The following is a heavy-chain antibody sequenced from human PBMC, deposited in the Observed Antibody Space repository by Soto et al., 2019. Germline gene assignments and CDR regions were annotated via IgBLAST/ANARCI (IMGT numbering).Heavy chain of an antibody. CDR3: ARDRPYSSSWYGWFDP. CDR2: IYYSGST. J-gene: IGHJ5*02. D-gene: IGHD6-13*01. V-gene: IGHV4-59*12. Sequence: SETLSLTCTVSGGSISSYYWSWIRQPPGKGLEWIGYIYYSGSTYYNPSLKSRVTISVDTSKNQFSLKLSSVTAADTAVYYCARDRPYSSSWYGWFDPWGQGTLVTVSS. CDR1: GGSISSYY.